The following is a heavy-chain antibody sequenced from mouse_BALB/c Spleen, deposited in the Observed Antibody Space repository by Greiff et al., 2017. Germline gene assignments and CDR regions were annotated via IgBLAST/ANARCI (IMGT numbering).Heavy chain of an antibody. V-gene: IGHV2-9*02. D-gene: IGHD4-1*01. CDR3: ASSNWDWFAY. CDR2: IWAGGST. Sequence: QVQLQQSGPGLVAPSQSLSITCTVSGFSLTSYGVHWVRQPPGKGLEWLGVIWAGGSTNYNSALMSRLSISKDNSKSQVFLKMNSLQTDDTAMYYCASSNWDWFAYWGQGTLVTVSA. CDR1: GFSLTSYG. J-gene: IGHJ3*01.